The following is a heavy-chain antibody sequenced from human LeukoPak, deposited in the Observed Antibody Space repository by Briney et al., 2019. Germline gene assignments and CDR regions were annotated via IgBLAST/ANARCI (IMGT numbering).Heavy chain of an antibody. Sequence: ASVKVSCNASGYTFTSNYIHSVRQSPGQGLEWMGMISPRAGSTSYAHYFQGRATVTRETSTRTAHMELSGLRSDATAVYYCARDQEGTDYSGQGTLVTVSS. V-gene: IGHV1-46*01. CDR2: ISPRAGST. CDR1: GYTFTSNY. CDR3: ARDQEGTDY. J-gene: IGHJ4*02.